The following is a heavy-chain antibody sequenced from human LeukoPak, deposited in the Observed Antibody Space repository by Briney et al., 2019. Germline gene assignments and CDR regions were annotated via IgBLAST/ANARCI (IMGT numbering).Heavy chain of an antibody. CDR2: VYYSGST. D-gene: IGHD3-22*01. J-gene: IGHJ1*01. CDR3: ARDWSSTYYPRGYFQH. Sequence: PSEILSLTCTVSGGSINSNGFFWGWIRQPPGKGLEWIGSVYYSGSTYKNPSLKSRVTISLDTSKNQFSLRLSSVTAADTAVYYCARDWSSTYYPRGYFQHWGQGTLVTVSS. CDR1: GGSINSNGFF. V-gene: IGHV4-39*07.